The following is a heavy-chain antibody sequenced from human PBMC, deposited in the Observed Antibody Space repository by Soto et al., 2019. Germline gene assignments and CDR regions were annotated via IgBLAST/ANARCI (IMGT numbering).Heavy chain of an antibody. CDR2: ISWNSGSI. J-gene: IGHJ3*01. CDR1: GFTFDDYA. Sequence: EVQLVESGGGLVQVGRSLRLSCAASGFTFDDYAMHWVRQAPGKGLEWVSGISWNSGSIGYADSVKGRFTISRENAKNCLYLQMSCLRAEDTVMYYCAKERRGYSGYDADAFDLWGQGTMVTVSS. D-gene: IGHD5-12*01. V-gene: IGHV3-9*01. CDR3: AKERRGYSGYDADAFDL.